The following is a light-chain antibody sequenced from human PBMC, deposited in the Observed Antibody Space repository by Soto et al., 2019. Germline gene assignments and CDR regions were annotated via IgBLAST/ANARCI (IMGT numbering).Light chain of an antibody. V-gene: IGKV3-20*01. J-gene: IGKJ1*01. CDR1: QSVSRSY. CDR2: GAS. Sequence: EIVLTQSPGTLSLSPGDKATLSCRAIQSVSRSYLAWYQQKPGQAPRLLIYGASSRDTGIPDRFSGSGSGTDFSLTISRLEPEDFAVYYCQQYETSRRTFGQGTKVEIK. CDR3: QQYETSRRT.